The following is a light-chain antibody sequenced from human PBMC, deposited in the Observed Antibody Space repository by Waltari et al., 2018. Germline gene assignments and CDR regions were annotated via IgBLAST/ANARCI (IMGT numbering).Light chain of an antibody. CDR3: AAWDDSLSGPV. Sequence: QSVLTQPPSASGTPGQRVTISCSGSSSNIGSNYVYWYQQPPGTAPKLLIYRNNQRPSGVPVRFSGSKSGTSASLAISGLLSEDEADYYCAAWDDSLSGPVFGGGTKLTVL. V-gene: IGLV1-47*01. CDR1: SSNIGSNY. J-gene: IGLJ2*01. CDR2: RNN.